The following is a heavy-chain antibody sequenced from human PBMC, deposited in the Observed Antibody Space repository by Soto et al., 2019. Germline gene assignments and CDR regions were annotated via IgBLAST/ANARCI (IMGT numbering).Heavy chain of an antibody. D-gene: IGHD3-22*01. CDR3: ARVRYDSRGYYSFFDY. J-gene: IGHJ4*02. Sequence: NPSETLSLTCAVSGGSISSDGYSWSWIRQPPGKGLDWIGYIYHTGTTYYNPSLKSRVTISVDRPKNQFSLKLSSVTAADTAMYYCARVRYDSRGYYSFFDYWGQGTLVTVSS. CDR2: IYHTGTT. CDR1: GGSISSDGYS. V-gene: IGHV4-30-2*01.